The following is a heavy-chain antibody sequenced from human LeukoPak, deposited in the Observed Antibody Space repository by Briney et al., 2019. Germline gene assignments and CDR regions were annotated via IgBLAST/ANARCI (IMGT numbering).Heavy chain of an antibody. V-gene: IGHV4-59*08. Sequence: PSETLSLTCTVSGGSISSYYWSWIRQPPGKGLEWIGYIYYSGSTNYNPSLKSRLIISVDTSKNQFSLKLSSVTAADTAVYYCARLQRVGNSGYYLDYWGQGTLVTVSS. J-gene: IGHJ4*02. D-gene: IGHD3-22*01. CDR3: ARLQRVGNSGYYLDY. CDR2: IYYSGST. CDR1: GGSISSYY.